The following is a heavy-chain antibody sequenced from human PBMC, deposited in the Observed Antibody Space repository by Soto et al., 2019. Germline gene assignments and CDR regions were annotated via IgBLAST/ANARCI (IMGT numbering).Heavy chain of an antibody. CDR1: GYTFTSYG. J-gene: IGHJ4*02. CDR3: ARDRGSSGPRPDY. Sequence: QVQLVQSGAEVKTPGASVKVSCKASGYTFTSYGISWVRQAPGQGLEWMGWISAYNGNTNYAQKVQGRVTMTTDTTTSQAYMELRSLGSGDSAVDYCARDRGSSGPRPDYWGQGTLVTVSS. D-gene: IGHD6-19*01. V-gene: IGHV1-18*01. CDR2: ISAYNGNT.